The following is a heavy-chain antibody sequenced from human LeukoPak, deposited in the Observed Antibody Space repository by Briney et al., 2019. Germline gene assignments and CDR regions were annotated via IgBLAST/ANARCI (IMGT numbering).Heavy chain of an antibody. Sequence: GSLRLSCVVSGFTFSSHWMSWVRQSPEKGLEWIGEIYHDGSTNYNPSLKSRVTTSMDKSKNQLSLKLNFVTAADTAVYYCARDRGGYTYSHDYWGQGTLVTVSS. CDR2: IYHDGST. V-gene: IGHV4-4*02. J-gene: IGHJ4*02. CDR1: GFTFSSHW. D-gene: IGHD5-18*01. CDR3: ARDRGGYTYSHDY.